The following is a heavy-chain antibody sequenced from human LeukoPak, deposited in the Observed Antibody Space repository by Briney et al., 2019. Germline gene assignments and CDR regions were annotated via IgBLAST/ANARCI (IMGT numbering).Heavy chain of an antibody. Sequence: PGGSLRLSCAASGFTFISYEINWVRQAPGKGLEWVSHISTSGGTTYYADSVKGRFTISRDNAKNSLYLQMNSLRPEDTAVYYCAGAGFDYWGQGTLVTVSS. V-gene: IGHV3-48*03. CDR1: GFTFISYE. D-gene: IGHD4/OR15-4a*01. CDR3: AGAGFDY. J-gene: IGHJ4*02. CDR2: ISTSGGTT.